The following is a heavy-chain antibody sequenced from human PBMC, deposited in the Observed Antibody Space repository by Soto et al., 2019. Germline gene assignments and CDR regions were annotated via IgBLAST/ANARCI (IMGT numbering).Heavy chain of an antibody. Sequence: QVQLVQSGAEVKKPGASVKVSCKASGYTFTSYYMHWVRQAPGQGLEWMGIINPSGGSTSYAQKFQCRVTMPRDTPTSTVYMELSSLRSEDTAVYYCARGYDFWSGSYYMDVWGKGTTVTVSS. D-gene: IGHD3-3*01. CDR3: ARGYDFWSGSYYMDV. CDR1: GYTFTSYY. V-gene: IGHV1-46*03. J-gene: IGHJ6*03. CDR2: INPSGGST.